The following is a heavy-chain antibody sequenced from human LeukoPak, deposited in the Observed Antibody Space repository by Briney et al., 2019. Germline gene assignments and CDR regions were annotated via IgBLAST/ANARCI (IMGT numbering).Heavy chain of an antibody. CDR2: ITSSGAYI. D-gene: IGHD1-26*01. Sequence: GGSLRLSCAASGFSFSKYEMNWVRQAPGKALEWVSSITSSGAYIFYADSVKGRFTISRDNAKDSLYLQMNSLGPEDTAVYYCARDPYSGNYGNYYYYHMDVWGKGTTVTISS. V-gene: IGHV3-21*01. J-gene: IGHJ6*03. CDR3: ARDPYSGNYGNYYYYHMDV. CDR1: GFSFSKYE.